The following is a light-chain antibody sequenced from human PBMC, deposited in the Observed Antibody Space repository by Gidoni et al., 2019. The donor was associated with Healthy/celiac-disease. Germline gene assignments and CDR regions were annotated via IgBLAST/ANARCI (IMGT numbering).Light chain of an antibody. V-gene: IGLV1-47*02. CDR1: SSNIGSNY. J-gene: IGLJ3*02. Sequence: QSVLTQPPSASGTPGQRVTIPCSGSSSNIGSNYVYWYQQLPGTAPNLLIYSNNQRPSGVPDRFSGSTSGTSASLAISGLRSEDEADYYCAAWDDSLSGHWVFGGGTKLTVL. CDR2: SNN. CDR3: AAWDDSLSGHWV.